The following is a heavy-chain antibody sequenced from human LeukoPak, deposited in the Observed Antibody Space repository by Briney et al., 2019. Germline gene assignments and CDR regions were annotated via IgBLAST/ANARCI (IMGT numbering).Heavy chain of an antibody. V-gene: IGHV3-7*01. CDR1: GCTISSYW. Sequence: GGYLRLSCAPSGCTISSYWLTWVRQAPGKGLEWVANINQDGSEKYYLDSVKGRFTISRDNPKNSLYLQMSCLRAEDTAVYYCARRGQRHYYDSSGYYSLDYWGQGTLVTVSS. CDR3: ARRGQRHYYDSSGYYSLDY. J-gene: IGHJ4*02. CDR2: INQDGSEK. D-gene: IGHD3-22*01.